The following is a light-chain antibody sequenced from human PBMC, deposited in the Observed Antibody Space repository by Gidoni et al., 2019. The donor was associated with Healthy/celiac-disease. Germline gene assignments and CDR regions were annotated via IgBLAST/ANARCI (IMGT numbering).Light chain of an antibody. Sequence: QSVLTQPPSVSAAPGQRVTIACTGSSPNIGAGYDVPWYQQLPGTATKLLLYGNSNRPSGVPDRFSGSKSGTSASLASTGLQAEDEADYYCQSYDSSLSTVFGGGTKLTVL. CDR2: GNS. CDR3: QSYDSSLSTV. CDR1: SPNIGAGYD. J-gene: IGLJ2*01. V-gene: IGLV1-40*01.